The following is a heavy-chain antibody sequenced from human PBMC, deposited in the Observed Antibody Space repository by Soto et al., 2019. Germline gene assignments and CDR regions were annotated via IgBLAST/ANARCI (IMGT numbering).Heavy chain of an antibody. CDR1: GYTFTIYG. J-gene: IGHJ5*02. Sequence: ASVKVSSKASGYTFTIYGIIWVRQAPGQGLEWMGWISAYNGNTNYAQKLQGRATMTTDTSTSTAYMELRSLRSDDTAVYYCARDLRSWFDPWGQGTLVTVSS. V-gene: IGHV1-18*01. CDR2: ISAYNGNT. CDR3: ARDLRSWFDP.